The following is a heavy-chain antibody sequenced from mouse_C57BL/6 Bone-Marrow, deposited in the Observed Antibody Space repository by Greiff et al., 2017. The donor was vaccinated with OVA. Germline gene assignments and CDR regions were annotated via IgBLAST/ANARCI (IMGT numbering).Heavy chain of an antibody. J-gene: IGHJ1*03. CDR1: GYTFTDYE. CDR2: IDPETGGP. CDR3: TRYIYYDYHWYFDV. Sequence: QVQLQQSGAELVRPGASVTLSCKASGYTFTDYEMHWVKQTPVHGLEWIGAIDPETGGPAYNQKFKGKAILTADKSSSTAYRELRSLTSEDSAVYYCTRYIYYDYHWYFDVWGTGTTVTVSS. D-gene: IGHD2-4*01. V-gene: IGHV1-15*01.